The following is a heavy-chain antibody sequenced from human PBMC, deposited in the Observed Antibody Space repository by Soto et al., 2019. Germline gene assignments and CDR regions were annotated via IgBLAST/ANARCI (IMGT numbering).Heavy chain of an antibody. CDR1: GGTFSSYA. J-gene: IGHJ6*02. CDR3: ARVYNQLDWNYPGMDV. D-gene: IGHD1-7*01. V-gene: IGHV1-69*01. CDR2: IIPIFGTA. Sequence: SVKVSCKASGGTFSSYAISWVQQAPGQGLEWMGGIIPIFGTANYAQKFQGRVTITADESTSTAYMELSSLRSEDTAVYYCARVYNQLDWNYPGMDVWGQGTTVTVSS.